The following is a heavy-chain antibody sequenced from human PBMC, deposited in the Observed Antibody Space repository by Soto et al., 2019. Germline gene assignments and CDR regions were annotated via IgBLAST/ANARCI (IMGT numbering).Heavy chain of an antibody. CDR3: ARDRLFGVVISFFNY. D-gene: IGHD3-3*01. CDR1: GYTFTSYG. CDR2: ISAYNGNT. J-gene: IGHJ4*02. Sequence: GASVKVACKASGYTFTSYGISWVLQAPGQGLEWMGWISAYNGNTNYAQKLQGRVTMTTDTSTSTAYMELRSLRSDDTAVYYCARDRLFGVVISFFNYWGQGTLVTVSS. V-gene: IGHV1-18*01.